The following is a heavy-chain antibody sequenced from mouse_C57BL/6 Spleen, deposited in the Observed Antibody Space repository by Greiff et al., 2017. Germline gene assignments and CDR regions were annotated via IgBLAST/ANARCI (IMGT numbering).Heavy chain of an antibody. D-gene: IGHD3-2*02. Sequence: QVQLQQPGAELVRPGSSVKLSCKASGYTFTSYWMPWVKQRPIQGLEWIGNIDPSDSETHSNHKFKDKATLTVDKSASTAYMQLSSLTSEDSAVYYGAREGAAQATFWFAYWGQGTLVTVAA. CDR3: AREGAAQATFWFAY. V-gene: IGHV1-52*01. J-gene: IGHJ3*01. CDR1: GYTFTSYW. CDR2: IDPSDSET.